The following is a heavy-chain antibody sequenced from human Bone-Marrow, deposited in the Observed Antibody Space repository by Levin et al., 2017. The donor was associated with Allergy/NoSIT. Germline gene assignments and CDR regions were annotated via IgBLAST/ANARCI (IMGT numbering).Heavy chain of an antibody. CDR3: ARAPYSRNYYYGLDV. D-gene: IGHD5-18*01. CDR2: IYSSGST. J-gene: IGHJ6*02. CDR1: GDSISSYY. V-gene: IGHV4-4*07. Sequence: PGGSLRLSCTVSGDSISSYYWSWIRQPAGRGLEWIGRIYSSGSTNYNPSLKSRVTMSVDTSRSQISLKLTSVTAADTAVYYCARAPYSRNYYYGLDVWGQGTTVTVSS.